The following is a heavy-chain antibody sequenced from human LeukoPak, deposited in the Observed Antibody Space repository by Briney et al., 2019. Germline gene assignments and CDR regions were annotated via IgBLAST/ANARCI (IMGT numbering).Heavy chain of an antibody. Sequence: GGSLRLSCAASGFTFSSYAMSWVRQAPGKGLEWVAVISYDGSNKYYADSVKGRFTISRDNSNNTLFLQMSSLRAEDTAVYYCAKVVVPAAKIQYNWFDPWGQGTLVTVSS. CDR2: ISYDGSNK. CDR1: GFTFSSYA. J-gene: IGHJ5*02. D-gene: IGHD2-2*01. V-gene: IGHV3-30*18. CDR3: AKVVVPAAKIQYNWFDP.